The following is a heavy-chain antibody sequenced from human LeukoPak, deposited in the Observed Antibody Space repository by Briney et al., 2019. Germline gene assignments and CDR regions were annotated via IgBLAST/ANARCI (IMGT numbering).Heavy chain of an antibody. CDR1: GFTFSSYS. V-gene: IGHV3-21*01. CDR2: ISSSSSYI. CDR3: ARGYCGGDCYSVRTYSDY. D-gene: IGHD2-21*02. Sequence: GGSLRLSCAASGFTFSSYSMNWVRQAPGKGLEWVSSISSSSSYIYYADSVKGRFTISRDNAKNSLYLQMNSLRAEDTAVYYCARGYCGGDCYSVRTYSDYWGQGTLVTVSS. J-gene: IGHJ4*02.